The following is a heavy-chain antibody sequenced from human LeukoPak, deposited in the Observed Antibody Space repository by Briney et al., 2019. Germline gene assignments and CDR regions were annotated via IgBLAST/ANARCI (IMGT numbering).Heavy chain of an antibody. CDR3: ARDRATGTTNYYYYYGMDV. D-gene: IGHD1-1*01. CDR2: ISSGTSYI. J-gene: IGHJ6*04. CDR1: GFTFSTYN. Sequence: PGGAPRLSCAASGFTFSTYNVKWGRQAPGEGGGGGSSISSGTSYIYYADSVKGRFTISRDNAKNSLYLQMNSLRAEDTAVYYCARDRATGTTNYYYYYGMDVWGKGTTVTVSS. V-gene: IGHV3-21*01.